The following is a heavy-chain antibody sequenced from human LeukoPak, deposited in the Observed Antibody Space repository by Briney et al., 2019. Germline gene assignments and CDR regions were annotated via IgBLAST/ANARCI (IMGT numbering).Heavy chain of an antibody. Sequence: GGSLRLSCTASGFTFSSYAVTWVRQAPGKGLEWVSAISGSGSSTYYADSVKGRFTISRDNSKNTLFPQMNSLRAEDTAVYYCANRPQASVYYYDSSGSGYFQHWGQGTLVTVSS. CDR3: ANRPQASVYYYDSSGSGYFQH. J-gene: IGHJ1*01. CDR1: GFTFSSYA. D-gene: IGHD3-22*01. V-gene: IGHV3-23*01. CDR2: ISGSGSST.